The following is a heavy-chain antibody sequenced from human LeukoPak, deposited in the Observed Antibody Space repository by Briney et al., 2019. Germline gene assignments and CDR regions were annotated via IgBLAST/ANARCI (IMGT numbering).Heavy chain of an antibody. V-gene: IGHV4-39*01. CDR1: GGSISSSSYY. J-gene: IGHJ4*02. Sequence: SETLSLTCTVSGGSISSSSYYWGWIRQPPGKGLEWIGSIYYSGSTYYNPSLKSRVTISVDTSKNQFSLKLSSVTAADTAVYYCARHAARGYFDYWGRGTLVTVSS. CDR3: ARHAARGYFDY. D-gene: IGHD6-6*01. CDR2: IYYSGST.